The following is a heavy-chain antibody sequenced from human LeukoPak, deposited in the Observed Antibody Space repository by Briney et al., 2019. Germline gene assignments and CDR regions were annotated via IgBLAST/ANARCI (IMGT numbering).Heavy chain of an antibody. CDR3: ARVRVRGGV. CDR1: GGSFSSYY. D-gene: IGHD3-10*01. J-gene: IGHJ6*04. Sequence: SETLSLTCAVYGGSFSSYYWSWIRQPPGKGLEWIGEINHSGSTNYNPSLKSRVTISVDTSKNQFSLKLSSVTAADTAVYYCARVRVRGGVWGKGTTVTVSS. CDR2: INHSGST. V-gene: IGHV4-34*01.